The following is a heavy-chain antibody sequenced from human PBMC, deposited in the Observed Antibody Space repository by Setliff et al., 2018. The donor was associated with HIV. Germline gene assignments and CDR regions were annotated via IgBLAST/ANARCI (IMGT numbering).Heavy chain of an antibody. Sequence: SETLSLTCAVYGGSFSGYYWSWIRQPPGKGLEWIGEINHIGSTKYNLSLESRLTISVDTSKNQFSLKLNSATAADTAVYYCARQDSTDWYRKPFDSWGQGNLVTVSS. CDR1: GGSFSGYY. D-gene: IGHD3-22*01. CDR3: ARQDSTDWYRKPFDS. CDR2: INHIGST. V-gene: IGHV4-34*01. J-gene: IGHJ4*02.